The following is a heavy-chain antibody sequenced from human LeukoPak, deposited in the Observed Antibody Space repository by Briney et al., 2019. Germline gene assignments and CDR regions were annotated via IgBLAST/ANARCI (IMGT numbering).Heavy chain of an antibody. V-gene: IGHV3-23*01. CDR2: ISGSGGST. CDR1: GFTFSSYA. Sequence: GGSLRLSCAASGFTFSSYAMSWVRQAPGKGLEWVSAISGSGGSTYYADSVKGRFTISRDNSKNTLYLQMNSLRAEDTAVYYCATVRDDILTGYYNNFDYWGQGTLVTVSS. CDR3: ATVRDDILTGYYNNFDY. J-gene: IGHJ4*02. D-gene: IGHD3-9*01.